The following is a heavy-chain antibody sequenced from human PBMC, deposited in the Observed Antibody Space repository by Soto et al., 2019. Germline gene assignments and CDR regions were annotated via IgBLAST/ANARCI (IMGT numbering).Heavy chain of an antibody. CDR3: ARHPSITMVRGVSYLDY. CDR2: IYYSGST. J-gene: IGHJ4*02. Sequence: SETLSLTCTVSGGSISSSSYYWGWIRQPPGKGLEWIGSIYYSGSTYYNPSLKSRVTISVDTSKNQFSLKLSSVTAADTAVYYCARHPSITMVRGVSYLDYWGQGTLVTVSS. V-gene: IGHV4-39*01. D-gene: IGHD3-10*01. CDR1: GGSISSSSYY.